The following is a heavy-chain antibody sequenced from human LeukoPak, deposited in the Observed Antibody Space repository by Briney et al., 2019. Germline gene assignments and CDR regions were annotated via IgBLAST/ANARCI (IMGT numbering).Heavy chain of an antibody. CDR1: GYTFTSYF. V-gene: IGHV1-46*01. D-gene: IGHD2-15*01. J-gene: IGHJ3*02. CDR2: FNPSAGNT. CDR3: ARGDHVRIYTESAFDI. Sequence: ASVKVSGKASGYTFTSYFMHWVRQAPGQGLEWMGIFNPSAGNTNYAQKFQGRVTMTKDTSTSTVYMELSSLRSEDTAIYYCARGDHVRIYTESAFDIWGQGTMVTVSS.